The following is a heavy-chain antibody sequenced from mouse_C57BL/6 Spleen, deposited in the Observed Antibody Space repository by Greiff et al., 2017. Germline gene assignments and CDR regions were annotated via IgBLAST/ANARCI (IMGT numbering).Heavy chain of an antibody. D-gene: IGHD2-4*01. CDR3: ARSHDYDEAY. CDR1: GYTFTSYW. Sequence: VQLQQSGAELVRPGSSVKLSCKASGYTFTSYWMDWVKQRPGQGLEWIGNIYPSDSETHYNQKFKDKATLTVDKSSSTAYMQLSSLTSEDSAVYYCARSHDYDEAYWGQGTLVTVSA. J-gene: IGHJ3*01. CDR2: IYPSDSET. V-gene: IGHV1-61*01.